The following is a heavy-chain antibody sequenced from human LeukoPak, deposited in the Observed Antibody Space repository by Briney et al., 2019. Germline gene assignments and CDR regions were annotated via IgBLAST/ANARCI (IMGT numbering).Heavy chain of an antibody. D-gene: IGHD6-6*01. CDR1: GGTFSSYS. Sequence: ASVKVSCKASGGTFSSYSLSWVRQAPGQGLEWMGGIIPIFGTANNAQKFQGRVTITTDESTSTVYMGLSSLRSEDTAVYYCAVDRSFSSPDAFDIWGQGTMVTVSS. J-gene: IGHJ3*02. CDR2: IIPIFGTA. V-gene: IGHV1-69*05. CDR3: AVDRSFSSPDAFDI.